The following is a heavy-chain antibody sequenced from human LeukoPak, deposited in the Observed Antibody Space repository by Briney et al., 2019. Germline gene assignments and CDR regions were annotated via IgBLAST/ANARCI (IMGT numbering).Heavy chain of an antibody. V-gene: IGHV3-74*01. J-gene: IGHJ4*02. CDR2: INSDGSSA. CDR3: ARHLTYGGWNS. CDR1: GFTFSSYW. Sequence: GGSLRLSCAASGFTFSSYWMQWVRQAPGKGLVWVSRINSDGSSASYADSVKGRFTISRDKAKNTLYLQMNSLRAEDTAVYYCARHLTYGGWNSWGQGTLVTVSS. D-gene: IGHD4-23*01.